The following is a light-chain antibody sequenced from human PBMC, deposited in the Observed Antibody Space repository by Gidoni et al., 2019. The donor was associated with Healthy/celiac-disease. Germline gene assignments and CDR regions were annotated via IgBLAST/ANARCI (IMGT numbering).Light chain of an antibody. CDR1: QTILDHSNDKNC. J-gene: IGKJ1*01. CDR2: WAS. V-gene: IGKV4-1*01. CDR3: QQYITSPWT. Sequence: DLLLTQSPTSFSLSLGERASTNCKSSQTILDHSNDKNCLAWYQQKPGQPPRLLIYWASTRESGVPDRFSGSGSGTDFTLTISSLQAEDVAVYYCQQYITSPWTFGQGTKVEIK.